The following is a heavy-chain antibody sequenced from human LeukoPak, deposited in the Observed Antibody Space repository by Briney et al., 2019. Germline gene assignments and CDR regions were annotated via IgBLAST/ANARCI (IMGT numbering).Heavy chain of an antibody. Sequence: GGSLRLSCAASGFTFSSYWMSWVRQAPGKGLEWVAVISYDGSNKYYADSVKGRFTISRDNSKNTLYLQMNSLRVEDTAVCFCAKVACSTTSCSGRFQRAIIHRWFDPWGQGTLVTVSS. CDR2: ISYDGSNK. CDR1: GFTFSSYW. V-gene: IGHV3-30*18. J-gene: IGHJ5*02. CDR3: AKVACSTTSCSGRFQRAIIHRWFDP. D-gene: IGHD2-2*01.